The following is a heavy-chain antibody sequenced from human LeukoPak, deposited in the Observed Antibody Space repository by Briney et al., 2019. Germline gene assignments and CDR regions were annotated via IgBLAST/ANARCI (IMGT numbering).Heavy chain of an antibody. D-gene: IGHD3-10*01. CDR1: GFAFRDYP. CDR2: ISSNSRTI. CDR3: ARENREAGITMVRGVIDWFDP. J-gene: IGHJ5*02. Sequence: PGGSLRLSCAASGFAFRDYPMNWVRQAPGKGLEWVSQISSNSRTIYYADSVKGRFTISRDNAKNSLYLQMNSLRAEDTAVYYCARENREAGITMVRGVIDWFDPWGQGTLVTVSS. V-gene: IGHV3-48*01.